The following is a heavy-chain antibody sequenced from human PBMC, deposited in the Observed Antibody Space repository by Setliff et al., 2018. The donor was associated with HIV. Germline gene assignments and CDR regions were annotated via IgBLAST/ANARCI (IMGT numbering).Heavy chain of an antibody. J-gene: IGHJ4*02. CDR3: VRMEATRPPRGLDY. D-gene: IGHD6-6*01. CDR2: IYYNGDT. Sequence: SETLSLTCTVSGGFVSRRSYYWGWIRQPRGKRLEWIGTIYYNGDTQYNPSFKSRVIMSVDTSKNQFSLRLISVTAADTAVYYCVRMEATRPPRGLDYWGPGTQVTVSS. CDR1: GGFVSRRSYY. V-gene: IGHV4-39*01.